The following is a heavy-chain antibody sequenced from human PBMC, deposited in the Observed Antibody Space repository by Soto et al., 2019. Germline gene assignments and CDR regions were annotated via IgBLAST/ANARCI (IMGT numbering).Heavy chain of an antibody. V-gene: IGHV1-69*01. Sequence: QVQLVQSGAEVEKPGSSVRVSCKASGDSFSKYTVNWVRQAPRQGLEWMGGIIPRFGTTNYAPTLQDRVTITAEESRNTVYMELSSLRSEDTALYYCASGGGLYNSGRSPRDSWGEGTLVTVSS. CDR3: ASGGGLYNSGRSPRDS. D-gene: IGHD1-26*01. CDR1: GDSFSKYT. J-gene: IGHJ4*02. CDR2: IIPRFGTT.